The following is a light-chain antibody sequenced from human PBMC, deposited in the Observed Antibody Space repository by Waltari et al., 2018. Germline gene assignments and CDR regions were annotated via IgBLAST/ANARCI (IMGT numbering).Light chain of an antibody. J-gene: IGLJ3*02. CDR1: RSNIGLNY. Sequence: QSLLTQSPSMSGAPGQRATIPCSGSRSNIGLNYVFWYQQVPGAAPRLLIWGNDERPSGVRDRFSASKAGASASLTISRLRSEDEAAYYCAGWDGSLSRWVFGGGTTLTVL. CDR3: AGWDGSLSRWV. V-gene: IGLV1-47*01. CDR2: GND.